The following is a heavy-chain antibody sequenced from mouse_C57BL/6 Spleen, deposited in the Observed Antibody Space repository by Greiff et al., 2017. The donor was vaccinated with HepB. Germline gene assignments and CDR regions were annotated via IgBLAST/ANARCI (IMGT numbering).Heavy chain of an antibody. D-gene: IGHD4-1*01. J-gene: IGHJ4*01. CDR2: IDPSDSYS. V-gene: IGHV1-69*01. CDR1: GYTFTSYW. Sequence: QVQLQQSGAELVMPGASVKLSCKASGYTFTSYWMHWVKQRPGQGLEWIGEIDPSDSYSNYNQKFKGKSTLTVDKSSSTAYMQLSSLTSEDSAVYYCARSGDWVYAMDYWGQGTSVTVSS. CDR3: ARSGDWVYAMDY.